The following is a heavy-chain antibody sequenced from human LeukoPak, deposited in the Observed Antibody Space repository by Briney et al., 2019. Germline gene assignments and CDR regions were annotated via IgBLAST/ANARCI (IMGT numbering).Heavy chain of an antibody. CDR1: GGSINNYY. CDR3: ARYFDSGDYPLDY. CDR2: IYSSGST. Sequence: ETLSLTCTVSGGSINNYYWGWIRQPPGKGLEYIGYIYSSGSTNYNPSLKSRVTMTVDTSKNELSLKLKSVTAADTAVYYCARYFDSGDYPLDYWGQGTLVSVSS. J-gene: IGHJ4*02. V-gene: IGHV4-59*08. D-gene: IGHD4-17*01.